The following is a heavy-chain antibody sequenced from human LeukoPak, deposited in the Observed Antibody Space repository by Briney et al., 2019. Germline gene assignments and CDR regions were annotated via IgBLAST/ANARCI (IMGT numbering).Heavy chain of an antibody. V-gene: IGHV1-18*01. D-gene: IGHD3-16*02. CDR3: ARENYDYVWGSYRYDY. Sequence: GASVKVSCKASGYTFTSYGISWVRQAPGQGLEWMGWISAYNGNTNYAQKLQGRVTMTTDTSTSTAYVELRSLRSDDTAVYYCARENYDYVWGSYRYDYWGQGTLVTVSS. J-gene: IGHJ4*02. CDR2: ISAYNGNT. CDR1: GYTFTSYG.